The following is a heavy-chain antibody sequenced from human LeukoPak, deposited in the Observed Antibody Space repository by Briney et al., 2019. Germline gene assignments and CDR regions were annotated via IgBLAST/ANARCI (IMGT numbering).Heavy chain of an antibody. CDR1: GGSISSSSYY. J-gene: IGHJ3*02. D-gene: IGHD6-13*01. Sequence: PSETLSLTCTVSGGSISSSSYYWGWIRQPPGKGLEWIGSIYYSGSTYYNPSLKSRVTISVDTSKNQFSLKLSSVTAADTAVYYCARVSCIAAAGTGACAFDIWGQGTMVTVSS. V-gene: IGHV4-39*07. CDR3: ARVSCIAAAGTGACAFDI. CDR2: IYYSGST.